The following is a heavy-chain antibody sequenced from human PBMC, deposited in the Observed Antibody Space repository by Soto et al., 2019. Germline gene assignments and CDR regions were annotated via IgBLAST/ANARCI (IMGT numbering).Heavy chain of an antibody. CDR1: GFTFSSYG. V-gene: IGHV3-33*01. CDR2: IWYDGSNK. J-gene: IGHJ6*03. D-gene: IGHD6-19*01. CDR3: ARGGYSRGWYTYYYYYYMDV. Sequence: GGSLRLSCAASGFTFSSYGMHWVRQAPGKGLEWVAVIWYDGSNKYYADSVKGRFTISRDNSKNTLYLQMNSLRAEDTAVYYCARGGYSRGWYTYYYYYYMDVWGKGTTVTVSS.